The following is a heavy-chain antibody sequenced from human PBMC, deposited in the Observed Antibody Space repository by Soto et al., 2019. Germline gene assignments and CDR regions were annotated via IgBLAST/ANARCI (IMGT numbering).Heavy chain of an antibody. CDR1: GGSISSGGYY. Sequence: SETLSLTCSVSGGSISSGGYYWIWIRQHPGKGLEWIGYIYYSGSTYYNPSLKSRVTISVDTSKNQFSLKLSSVTAADTAVYYCASHYYYDSSGYWGWFDPWGQGALVTVSS. CDR2: IYYSGST. D-gene: IGHD3-22*01. J-gene: IGHJ5*02. V-gene: IGHV4-31*03. CDR3: ASHYYYDSSGYWGWFDP.